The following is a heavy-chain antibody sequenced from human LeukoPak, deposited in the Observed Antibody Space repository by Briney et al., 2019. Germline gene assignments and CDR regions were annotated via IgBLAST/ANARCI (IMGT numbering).Heavy chain of an antibody. CDR2: IIPILGIA. V-gene: IGHV1-69*04. J-gene: IGHJ4*02. D-gene: IGHD3-22*01. CDR3: ARDSQYYDSSGYSSGGDY. Sequence: GSSVKVSCKASGGTFSSYAISWVRQASGQGLEWMGRIIPILGIANYAQKFQGRVTITADKSTSTAYMELSSLRSEDTAVYYCARDSQYYDSSGYSSGGDYWGQGTLVTVSS. CDR1: GGTFSSYA.